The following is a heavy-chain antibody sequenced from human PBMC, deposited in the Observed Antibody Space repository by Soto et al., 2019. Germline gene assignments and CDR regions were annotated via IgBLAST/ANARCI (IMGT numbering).Heavy chain of an antibody. CDR2: LNHSGTL. CDR1: GGSCSGYY. CDR3: ARGGRTPVTSYSLDV. D-gene: IGHD4-17*01. V-gene: IGHV4-34*01. J-gene: IGHJ6*02. Sequence: SETLSLTCAVYGGSCSGYYLTGSRKPPGKGLEWIGDLNHSGTLDFHPSLKSRLTVSLSPSEKRFSLRLSSVTDADTAAYLCARGGRTPVTSYSLDVWGHGTTVTVSS.